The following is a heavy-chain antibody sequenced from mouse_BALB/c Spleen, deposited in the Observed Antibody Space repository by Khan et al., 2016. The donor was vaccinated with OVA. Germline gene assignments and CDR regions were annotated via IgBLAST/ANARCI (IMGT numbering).Heavy chain of an antibody. Sequence: EVELVESGGDLVKPGGSLKLSCAASGFTFSTYGMSWVRQAPDKRLEWVATVSTGGSYTYYPESVKGRFTISRDNAKNTLYLQMSDLRSEDTAMFYCTRRAYYYDSEGFAYWGQGTLVTVSA. CDR2: VSTGGSYT. V-gene: IGHV5-6*01. J-gene: IGHJ3*01. CDR1: GFTFSTYG. CDR3: TRRAYYYDSEGFAY. D-gene: IGHD1-1*01.